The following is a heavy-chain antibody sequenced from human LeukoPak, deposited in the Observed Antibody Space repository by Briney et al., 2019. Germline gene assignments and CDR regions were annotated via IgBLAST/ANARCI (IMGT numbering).Heavy chain of an antibody. Sequence: GESLQISCQGSGYSFTSYWIGWVRQMPGKGLEWMGIIYPGDSDTRYSPSFQGQVTISADKSLSTAYLQWSSLKASDTAMYYCARASGYYDSSGYYGYWGQGTLVTVSS. J-gene: IGHJ4*02. D-gene: IGHD3-22*01. CDR3: ARASGYYDSSGYYGY. V-gene: IGHV5-51*01. CDR1: GYSFTSYW. CDR2: IYPGDSDT.